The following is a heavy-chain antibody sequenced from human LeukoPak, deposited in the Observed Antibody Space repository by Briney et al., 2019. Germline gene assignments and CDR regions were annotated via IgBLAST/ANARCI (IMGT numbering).Heavy chain of an antibody. CDR3: ATRLDDY. CDR2: ISYDGSNK. V-gene: IGHV3-30*03. CDR1: GFTFSSYG. J-gene: IGHJ4*02. D-gene: IGHD6-19*01. Sequence: GRSLRLSCAASGFTFSSYGMHWVRQAPGKGLEWVAVISYDGSNKYYADSVKGRFTISRDNSKNTLYLQMNSLRAEDMAVYYCATRLDDYWGQGTLVTVSS.